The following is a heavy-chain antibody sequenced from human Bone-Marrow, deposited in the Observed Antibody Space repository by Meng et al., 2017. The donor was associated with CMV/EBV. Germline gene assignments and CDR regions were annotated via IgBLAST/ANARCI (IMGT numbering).Heavy chain of an antibody. D-gene: IGHD1/OR15-1a*01. CDR1: GFRFEAFS. Sequence: GESLKISCAASGFRFEAFSMNWVRQAPGKGLEWVAVISYDGSNKYYADSVKGRFTISRDNAKNSLYLQMNSLRAEDTAVYYCAREGTADDAFDIWGQGTMVTVSS. V-gene: IGHV3-30*12. CDR2: ISYDGSNK. J-gene: IGHJ3*02. CDR3: AREGTADDAFDI.